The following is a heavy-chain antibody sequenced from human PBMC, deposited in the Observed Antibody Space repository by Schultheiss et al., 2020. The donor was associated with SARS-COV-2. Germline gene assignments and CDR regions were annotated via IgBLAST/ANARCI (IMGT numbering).Heavy chain of an antibody. Sequence: SQTLSLTCTVSGGSISSSSYYWGWIRQPPGKGLEWIGEINHSGSTNYNPSLKSRVTISVDTSKNQFSLKLSSVTAADTAVYYCGPSRGSNRHYGSGSPRHDWGQGTLVTVSS. V-gene: IGHV4-39*07. CDR3: GPSRGSNRHYGSGSPRHD. D-gene: IGHD3-10*01. J-gene: IGHJ4*02. CDR1: GGSISSSSYY. CDR2: INHSGST.